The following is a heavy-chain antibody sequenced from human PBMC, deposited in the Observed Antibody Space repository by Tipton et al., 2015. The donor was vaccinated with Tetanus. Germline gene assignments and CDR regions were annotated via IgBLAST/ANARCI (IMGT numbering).Heavy chain of an antibody. CDR3: ARVGRGRSGGGCYSSFAP. CDR1: GGSISSYY. V-gene: IGHV4-59*01. CDR2: ISHRGST. J-gene: IGHJ5*02. Sequence: LRLSCTVSGGSISSYYWSWIRQPPGEGLEWIGYISHRGSTNYNPSLKSRVTMSVDTSKNQFSLRLSSVTAADTAVYYCARVGRGRSGGGCYSSFAPWGQGSLVIVSS. D-gene: IGHD2-15*01.